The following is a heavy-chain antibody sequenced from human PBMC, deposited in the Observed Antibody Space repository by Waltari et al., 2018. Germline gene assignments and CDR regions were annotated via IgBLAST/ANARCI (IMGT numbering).Heavy chain of an antibody. CDR2: IDWDDDK. CDR1: GFSLSTSGMC. D-gene: IGHD3-22*01. CDR3: ARISQAYYYDSSGPYYYYGMDV. V-gene: IGHV2-70*01. J-gene: IGHJ6*02. Sequence: QVTLRESGPALVKPTQTLTLTCTFSGFSLSTSGMCVSWIRQPPGKALEWLALIDWDDDKYYSTSLKTRLTISKDTSKNQVVLTMTNMDPVDTATYYCARISQAYYYDSSGPYYYYGMDVWGQGTTVTVSS.